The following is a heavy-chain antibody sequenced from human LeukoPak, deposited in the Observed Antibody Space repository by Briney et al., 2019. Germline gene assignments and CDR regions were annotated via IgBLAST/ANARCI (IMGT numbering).Heavy chain of an antibody. Sequence: GGSLRLSCAASGFTFSSYSMNWVRQAPGKGLEWVSSISTSSIYIYYADSVKGRFTISRDNAKNSLYLQMNSLRAEDTAVYYCAKSPKAPRVRGVPPGYFDYWGQGTLVTVSS. D-gene: IGHD3-10*01. CDR2: ISTSSIYI. J-gene: IGHJ4*02. V-gene: IGHV3-21*04. CDR3: AKSPKAPRVRGVPPGYFDY. CDR1: GFTFSSYS.